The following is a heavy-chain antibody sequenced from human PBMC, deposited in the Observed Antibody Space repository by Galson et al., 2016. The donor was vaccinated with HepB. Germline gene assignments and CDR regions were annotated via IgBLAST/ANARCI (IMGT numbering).Heavy chain of an antibody. CDR3: AQDKFRTGLTTPDY. D-gene: IGHD3/OR15-3a*01. V-gene: IGHV3-30*18. J-gene: IGHJ4*02. Sequence: SLRLSCAASGFTFSSYGMHWVRQAPGKGLEWVAVISHDARNKYYADSVKGRFTISRDHSKNTLHLQMNSLRHETTAQYYSAQDKFRTGLTTPDYWGQGTRVTVSS. CDR1: GFTFSSYG. CDR2: ISHDARNK.